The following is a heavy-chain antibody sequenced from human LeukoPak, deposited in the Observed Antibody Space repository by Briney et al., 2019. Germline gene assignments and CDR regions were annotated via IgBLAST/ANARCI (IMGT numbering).Heavy chain of an antibody. D-gene: IGHD1-26*01. CDR2: IIPIFGTA. Sequence: ASVKVSCKASGGTFSSYAISWVRQAPGQGLEWMGGIIPIFGTANYAQKFQGRVTITADEYRSTAYLELSSRRSEDTDVYYCARQWEPGSHYYYYYGTDVWGQGTPVTVSS. CDR3: ARQWEPGSHYYYYYGTDV. CDR1: GGTFSSYA. J-gene: IGHJ6*02. V-gene: IGHV1-69*13.